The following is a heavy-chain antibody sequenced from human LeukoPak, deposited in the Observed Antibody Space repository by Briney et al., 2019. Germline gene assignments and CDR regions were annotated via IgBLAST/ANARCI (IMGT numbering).Heavy chain of an antibody. J-gene: IGHJ3*02. D-gene: IGHD4-17*01. V-gene: IGHV3-53*01. CDR3: ARGPVTRFEI. CDR2: IYSGGTT. Sequence: GGSLRLSCAASVFTVSSNDMSWVRQAPGNGLEWASVIYSGGTTYYADSVKGRFTISRDNSNNTLYLQMNSLRAEDTAVYYCARGPVTRFEIWGQGTMVTVSS. CDR1: VFTVSSND.